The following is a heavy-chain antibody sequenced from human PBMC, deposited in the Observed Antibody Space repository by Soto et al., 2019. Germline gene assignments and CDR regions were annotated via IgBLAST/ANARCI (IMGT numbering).Heavy chain of an antibody. J-gene: IGHJ6*02. CDR1: GYTFTSYD. CDR2: MNPNSGNP. V-gene: IGHV1-8*01. Sequence: QVQLVQSGAEVKKPGASVKVSCKASGYTFTSYDINWVRQATGQGLEWMGWMNPNSGNPGYAQKFQGRVTMTRNTSISTAYMELSSLRSEDTAVYYCARGGRYYYGSGSYGMDVWGQGTTVTVSS. D-gene: IGHD3-10*01. CDR3: ARGGRYYYGSGSYGMDV.